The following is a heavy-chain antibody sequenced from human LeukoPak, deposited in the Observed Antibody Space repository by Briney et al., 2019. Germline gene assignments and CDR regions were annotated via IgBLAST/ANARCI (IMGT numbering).Heavy chain of an antibody. Sequence: ASVKVSCKASGYTFTSYGISWVRQAPGQGLEWIGWISAYNGNTNYAQKLQGRVTMTTDTSTSTAYMELRSLTSDDTAVYYCAREGYDFWSGYLPSWGQGTLVTVSS. V-gene: IGHV1-18*01. J-gene: IGHJ4*02. D-gene: IGHD3-3*01. CDR1: GYTFTSYG. CDR3: AREGYDFWSGYLPS. CDR2: ISAYNGNT.